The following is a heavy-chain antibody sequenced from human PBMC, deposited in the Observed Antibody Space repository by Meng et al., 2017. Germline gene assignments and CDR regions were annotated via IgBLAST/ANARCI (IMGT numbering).Heavy chain of an antibody. V-gene: IGHV4-34*01. D-gene: IGHD6-13*01. CDR3: ARGPRYRSSWPRGGKIDY. Sequence: SETLSLTCAVYGGSFSGYYWSWIRQPPGKGLEWIGEINHSGSTNYNPSLKSRVTISVDTSKNQFSLKLSSVTAADTAVYYCARGPRYRSSWPRGGKIDYWGQGTLVTVSS. CDR1: GGSFSGYY. J-gene: IGHJ4*02. CDR2: INHSGST.